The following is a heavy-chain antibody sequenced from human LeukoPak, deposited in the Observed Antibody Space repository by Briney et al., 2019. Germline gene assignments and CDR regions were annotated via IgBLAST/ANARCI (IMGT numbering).Heavy chain of an antibody. CDR2: ISSSDTAI. V-gene: IGHV3-48*01. CDR3: ARASPVASTQHFDY. D-gene: IGHD6-19*01. CDR1: GFTFNSYS. Sequence: GGSLRLSCAASGFTFNSYSMSWARQAPGKGLEWVSYISSSDTAIYYADSVKGRFTISRDNAKNSLYLQMNSLRAEDTAVYYCARASPVASTQHFDYWGQGTLVTVSS. J-gene: IGHJ4*02.